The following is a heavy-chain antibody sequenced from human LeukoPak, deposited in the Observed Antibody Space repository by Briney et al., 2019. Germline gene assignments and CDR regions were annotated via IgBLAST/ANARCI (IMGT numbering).Heavy chain of an antibody. CDR3: ATEGPGIAAAGTTTGWDY. D-gene: IGHD6-13*01. CDR2: FDPEDGET. V-gene: IGHV1-24*01. J-gene: IGHJ4*02. CDR1: GYTLTELS. Sequence: ASVMVSCKVSGYTLTELSMHWVRQAPGKGLEWMGGFDPEDGETIYAQKFQGRVTMTEDTSTDTAYMELSSLRFEDTAVYYCATEGPGIAAAGTTTGWDYWGQGTLVTVSS.